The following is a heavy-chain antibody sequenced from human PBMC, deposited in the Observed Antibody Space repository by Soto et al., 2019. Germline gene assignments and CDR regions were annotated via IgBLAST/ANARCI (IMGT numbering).Heavy chain of an antibody. D-gene: IGHD3-16*02. Sequence: QLQLQESGPGLVKPSETLSLTCTVSGGSISSSSYYWGWIRQPPGKGLEWIGSIYYSGSTYYNPSLRSRVPISVDTSKNQFSLKLSSVTAADTAVYYCARELGYDYIWGSYRFNWFDPWGQGTLVTVSS. J-gene: IGHJ5*02. V-gene: IGHV4-39*01. CDR3: ARELGYDYIWGSYRFNWFDP. CDR1: GGSISSSSYY. CDR2: IYYSGST.